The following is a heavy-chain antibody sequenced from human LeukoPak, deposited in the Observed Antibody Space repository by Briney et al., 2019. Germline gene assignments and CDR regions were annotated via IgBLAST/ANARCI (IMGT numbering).Heavy chain of an antibody. D-gene: IGHD5-18*01. CDR1: GGSFSGYY. J-gene: IGHJ4*02. Sequence: PSETLSLTCAVYGGSFSGYYWSWIRQPPGKGLEWIGEINHSGSTNYNPSPKSRVTISVDTSKNQFSLKLSSVTAADTAVYYCARASEYSYGVDYWGQGTLVTVSS. V-gene: IGHV4-34*01. CDR3: ARASEYSYGVDY. CDR2: INHSGST.